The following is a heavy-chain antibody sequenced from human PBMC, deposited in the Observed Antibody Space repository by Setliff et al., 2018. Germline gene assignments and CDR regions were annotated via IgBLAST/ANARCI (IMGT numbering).Heavy chain of an antibody. J-gene: IGHJ3*02. D-gene: IGHD5-18*01. Sequence: PSETLSLTCTVSGGSISSSSYYWGWIRQPPGKGLEWIGSIYYSGSTYYNPSLKSRVTISADTSKNQFSLKVSSVTAADTAVYYCARVPRFTDTRNAFDIWGQGTMVTVSS. V-gene: IGHV4-39*07. CDR2: IYYSGST. CDR3: ARVPRFTDTRNAFDI. CDR1: GGSISSSSYY.